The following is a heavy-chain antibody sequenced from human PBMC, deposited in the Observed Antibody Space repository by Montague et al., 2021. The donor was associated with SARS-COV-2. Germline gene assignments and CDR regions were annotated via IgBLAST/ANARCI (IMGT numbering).Heavy chain of an antibody. V-gene: IGHV4-59*01. CDR2: INYSGRT. CDR3: ARRIGTYYWYFDP. D-gene: IGHD2-15*01. CDR1: NASFDNYY. J-gene: IGHJ2*01. Sequence: SETLSLTCTVSNASFDNYYWSWVRQSPGKGLEYIGYINYSGRTYYNPSLRSRVTISIDTSKNQFSLRLMSVTAAETAVYFCARRIGTYYWYFDPWGRGTLVTVSS.